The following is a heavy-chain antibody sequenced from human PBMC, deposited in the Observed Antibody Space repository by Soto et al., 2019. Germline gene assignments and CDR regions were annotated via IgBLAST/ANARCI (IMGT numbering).Heavy chain of an antibody. V-gene: IGHV3-30*03. Sequence: QVQLVESGGGVVQPGRSLRLSCAASGFTFSSYGMHWVRQAPGKGLEWVAVISHDGTNKYYGDSVKGRFTISRDNSKNTLYLQVDSLRAEDRAVYYCATRGFTGQFDDWGQGTLVIVSS. CDR3: ATRGFTGQFDD. CDR2: ISHDGTNK. D-gene: IGHD3-16*01. CDR1: GFTFSSYG. J-gene: IGHJ4*02.